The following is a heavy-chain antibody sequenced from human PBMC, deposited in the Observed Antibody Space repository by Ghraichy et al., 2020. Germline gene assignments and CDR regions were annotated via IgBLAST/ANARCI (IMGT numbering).Heavy chain of an antibody. CDR2: IYYSGST. V-gene: IGHV4-39*01. D-gene: IGHD2-15*01. CDR1: GGSISSSSYY. J-gene: IGHJ4*02. CDR3: AGLGYCSGGSCYSEAFDY. Sequence: SETLSLTCTVSGGSISSSSYYWGWIRQPPGKGLEWIGSIYYSGSTYYNPSLKSRVTISVDTSKNQFSLKLSSVTAADTAVYYCAGLGYCSGGSCYSEAFDYWGQGTLVTVSS.